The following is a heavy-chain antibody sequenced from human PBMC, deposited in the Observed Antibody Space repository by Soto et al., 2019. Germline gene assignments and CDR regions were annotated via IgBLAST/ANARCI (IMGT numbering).Heavy chain of an antibody. CDR2: IIPILGIA. CDR3: ARGGYGSASDAFDI. V-gene: IGHV1-69*02. D-gene: IGHD3-10*01. CDR1: GGTFSSYT. J-gene: IGHJ3*02. Sequence: ASVKVSCKASGGTFSSYTISWVRQAPGQGLEWMGRIIPILGIANYAQKFQGRVTMTADTSTSTAYMELRSLRSDDTAVYYCARGGYGSASDAFDIWGQGTMVTVSS.